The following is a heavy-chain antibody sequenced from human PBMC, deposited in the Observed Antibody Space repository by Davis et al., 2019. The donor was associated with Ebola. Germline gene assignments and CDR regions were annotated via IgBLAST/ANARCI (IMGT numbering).Heavy chain of an antibody. Sequence: ASVKVSCKASGYTFTSYGISWVRQAPGQGLEWMGWINPNSGGTNYAQKFQGRVTMTRDTSISTAYMELSRLRSDDTAVYYCARDRDSSGWYRGDAFDIWGQGTMVTVSS. D-gene: IGHD6-19*01. CDR1: GYTFTSYG. J-gene: IGHJ3*02. CDR2: INPNSGGT. V-gene: IGHV1-2*02. CDR3: ARDRDSSGWYRGDAFDI.